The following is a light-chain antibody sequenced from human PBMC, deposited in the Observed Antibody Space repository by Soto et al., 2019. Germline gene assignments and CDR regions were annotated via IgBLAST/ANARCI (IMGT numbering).Light chain of an antibody. CDR1: QNITNN. J-gene: IGKJ5*01. V-gene: IGKV1-33*01. CDR2: HAS. Sequence: NQLTQSPSSLSASLGDRVTITCQASQNITNNLSWYQQKPGKAPNLLIYHASKLAKGVTSRFSGSGSGTDFSFIITSRHREDLAPHYCQQYYGRTPLTFGQGTRLEI. CDR3: QQYYGRTPLT.